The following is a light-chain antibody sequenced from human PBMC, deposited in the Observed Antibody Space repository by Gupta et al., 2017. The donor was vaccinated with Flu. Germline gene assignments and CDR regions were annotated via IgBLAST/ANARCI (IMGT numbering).Light chain of an antibody. Sequence: DVQLTQSPSSLSASVGDRVTITCRASQDIRNDLGWYQQKPGKGPKRLIYAASNLQSGVPSRFSGSGSGTXFTLTIXSLQDEDFATYYCRQHVNSPITFGXGTRLDIK. CDR3: RQHVNSPIT. CDR2: AAS. J-gene: IGKJ5*01. CDR1: QDIRND. V-gene: IGKV1-17*01.